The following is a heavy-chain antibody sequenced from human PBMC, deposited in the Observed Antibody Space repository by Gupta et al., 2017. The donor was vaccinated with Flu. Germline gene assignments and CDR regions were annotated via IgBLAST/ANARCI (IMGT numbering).Heavy chain of an antibody. D-gene: IGHD2-2*01. CDR1: GFTFCSYS. V-gene: IGHV3-30*18. CDR3: AKDGPWTASCPYYCYYMDV. J-gene: IGHJ6*03. Sequence: QMQLVESGGGVVQFATSLRLSCAPSGFTFCSYSFHWFRQAPGKGLEWVADIARDGNHKDYADSVRGRFTISRDNSKNTLTLEMDSLRVEDTAVYYCAKDGPWTASCPYYCYYMDVWGKGTTVTVSS. CDR2: IARDGNHK.